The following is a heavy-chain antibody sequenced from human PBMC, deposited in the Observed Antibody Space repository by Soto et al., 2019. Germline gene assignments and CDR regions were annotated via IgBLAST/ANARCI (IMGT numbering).Heavy chain of an antibody. D-gene: IGHD3-3*01. CDR3: ARGKIVGP. Sequence: QVQLQESGPGLVRPSETLSLTCTVSGGSISTYYWSWIRQPPGKGLEWVGYVHYSGSTTYNPSLKSRVIMSIATSKNQFSLKLSSVTAADTAVYYCARGKIVGPWGQGTLVTVSS. CDR2: VHYSGST. CDR1: GGSISTYY. J-gene: IGHJ5*02. V-gene: IGHV4-59*01.